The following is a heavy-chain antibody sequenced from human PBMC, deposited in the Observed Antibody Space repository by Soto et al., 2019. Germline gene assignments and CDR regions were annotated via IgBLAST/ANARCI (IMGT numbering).Heavy chain of an antibody. CDR3: ARYRTKGCAIAGFDY. J-gene: IGHJ4*02. D-gene: IGHD3-16*02. CDR1: GDTFTPNY. Sequence: ASGQFSCKASGDTFTPNYIHWVRQAPGQGFEWMGWINPKSGGTNYPQKFKGRVTMTRDTSRSTVYMTLTRRKCDDTAVNYWARYRTKGCAIAGFDYWGQGTLVHVSS. CDR2: INPKSGGT. V-gene: IGHV1-2*02.